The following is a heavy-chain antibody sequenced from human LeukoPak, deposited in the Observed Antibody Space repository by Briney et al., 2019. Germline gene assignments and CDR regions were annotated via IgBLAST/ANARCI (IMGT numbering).Heavy chain of an antibody. Sequence: GGSLRLSCAASGFTFSNYAMRWVRQAPGKGLEWVSGISGSGDSTYYADSVKGRFTISRDNSKNTLYLQMNSLRAEDTAVYYCAKPYITMVRGAVDYWGQGTLVTVSS. J-gene: IGHJ4*02. CDR1: GFTFSNYA. D-gene: IGHD3-10*01. V-gene: IGHV3-23*01. CDR3: AKPYITMVRGAVDY. CDR2: ISGSGDST.